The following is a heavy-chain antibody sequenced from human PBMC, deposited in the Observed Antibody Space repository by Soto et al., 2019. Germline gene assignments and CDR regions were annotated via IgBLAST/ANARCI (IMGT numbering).Heavy chain of an antibody. CDR2: IWYDGSNK. J-gene: IGHJ4*02. CDR1: GFTFSSYG. CDR3: ARDLPYYYDSSGYIDY. D-gene: IGHD3-22*01. Sequence: GGSLRLSCAASGFTFSSYGMHWVRQAPGKGLEWVAVIWYDGSNKYYADSVKGRFTISRDNSKNTLYLQMNSLRAEDTAVYYCARDLPYYYDSSGYIDYWGQGTLVTVSS. V-gene: IGHV3-33*01.